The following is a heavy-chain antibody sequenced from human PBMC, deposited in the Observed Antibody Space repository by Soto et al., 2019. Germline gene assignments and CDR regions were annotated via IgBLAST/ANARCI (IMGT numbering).Heavy chain of an antibody. CDR1: GYTFTSYA. V-gene: IGHV1-3*01. D-gene: IGHD6-13*01. CDR3: ARGELIAAPSTL. CDR2: INAGNGNT. J-gene: IGHJ4*02. Sequence: GASVKVSCKASGYTFTSYAMHWVRQAPGQRLEWMGWINAGNGNTKYSQKFQGRVTITRDTSASTAYMELSSLRSEDTAVYYCARGELIAAPSTLWGQGTLVTVSS.